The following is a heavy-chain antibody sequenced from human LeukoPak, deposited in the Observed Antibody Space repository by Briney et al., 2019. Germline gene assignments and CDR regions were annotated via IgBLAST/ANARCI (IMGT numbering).Heavy chain of an antibody. J-gene: IGHJ4*02. Sequence: GGSLRLSCAASGFTFSSYGMHWVRQAPGKGLEWVAFIRYDGSNKYYADSVKGRFTISRDNSKNTLYLQMNSLRAEDTALYYCLRGSVFKWELLSFDYWGQGTLVTVSS. D-gene: IGHD1-26*01. V-gene: IGHV3-30*02. CDR1: GFTFSSYG. CDR2: IRYDGSNK. CDR3: LRGSVFKWELLSFDY.